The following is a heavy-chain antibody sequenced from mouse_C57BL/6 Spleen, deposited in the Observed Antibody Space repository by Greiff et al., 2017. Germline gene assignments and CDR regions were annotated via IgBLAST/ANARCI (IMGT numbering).Heavy chain of an antibody. CDR3: ARRDDGYAMGY. D-gene: IGHD2-14*01. Sequence: QVQLQQSGAELVRPGTSVKMSCKASGYTFTNYWIGWAQQRPGHGLEWIGDIYPGGGYTNYNEKFKGTATLTADKSSSTAYMQFSSLTSEDSAIYYCARRDDGYAMGYWGQGTSGTVSS. V-gene: IGHV1-63*01. CDR2: IYPGGGYT. CDR1: GYTFTNYW. J-gene: IGHJ4*01.